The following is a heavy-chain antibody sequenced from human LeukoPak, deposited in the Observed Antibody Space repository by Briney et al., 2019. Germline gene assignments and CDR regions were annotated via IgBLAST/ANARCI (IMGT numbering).Heavy chain of an antibody. CDR1: GFTFSNYA. Sequence: GGSLRLSCAASGFTFSNYAMSWVRQAPGKGLEWVSVISGGGGTTYYAESVKGRFTISRDNSNNTLYLQMNSLRAEDTAVYYCAKDRYSSSWFSWFDPWGQGTLVTVSS. CDR3: AKDRYSSSWFSWFDP. D-gene: IGHD6-13*01. V-gene: IGHV3-23*01. J-gene: IGHJ5*02. CDR2: ISGGGGTT.